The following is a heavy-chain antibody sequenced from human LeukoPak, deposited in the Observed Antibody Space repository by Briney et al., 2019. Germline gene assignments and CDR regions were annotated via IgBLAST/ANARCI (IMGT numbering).Heavy chain of an antibody. CDR3: AKDPLGRYGGHL. V-gene: IGHV3-11*04. CDR1: GFTFSDYF. D-gene: IGHD4-23*01. CDR2: VNSEGNNI. J-gene: IGHJ4*02. Sequence: GGSLRLSCVASGFTFSDYFMSWIRQAPGKGLEWLSFVNSEGNNIYYADSVKGRFTISRDNSKDTLYLQMSSLRPEDSAVYYCAKDPLGRYGGHLGGQGTLVIVSS.